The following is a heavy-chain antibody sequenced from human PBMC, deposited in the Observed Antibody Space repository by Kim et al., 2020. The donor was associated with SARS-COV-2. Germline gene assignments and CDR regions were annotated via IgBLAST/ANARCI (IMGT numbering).Heavy chain of an antibody. D-gene: IGHD2-2*01. CDR3: ARGGGCSSTSCYPDY. CDR1: GYTFTGYY. J-gene: IGHJ4*02. V-gene: IGHV1-2*02. Sequence: ASVKVSCKASGYTFTGYYMHWVRQAPGQGLEWMGWINPNSGGTNYAQKFQGRVTMTRDTSISTAYMELSRLRSDDTAVYYCARGGGCSSTSCYPDYWGQGTLVTVSS. CDR2: INPNSGGT.